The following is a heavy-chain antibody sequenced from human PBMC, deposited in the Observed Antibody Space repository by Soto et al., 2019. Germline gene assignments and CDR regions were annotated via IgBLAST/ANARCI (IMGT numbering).Heavy chain of an antibody. CDR2: IYSGGST. Sequence: GALRLSCAASGFTVSSNYMSWVRQAPGKGLEWVSVIYSGGSTYYADSVKGRFTISRDNSKNTLYLQMNSLRAEDTAVYYCASDGWHDAFDIWGQGTMVTVSS. D-gene: IGHD6-19*01. CDR3: ASDGWHDAFDI. CDR1: GFTVSSNY. J-gene: IGHJ3*02. V-gene: IGHV3-66*01.